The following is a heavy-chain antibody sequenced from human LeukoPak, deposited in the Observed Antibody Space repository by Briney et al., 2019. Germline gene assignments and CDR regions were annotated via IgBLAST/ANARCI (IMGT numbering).Heavy chain of an antibody. J-gene: IGHJ4*02. CDR2: IFSSGST. CDR3: ARLGRWLQFPYFDY. CDR1: GGSISSYY. D-gene: IGHD5-24*01. V-gene: IGHV4-59*08. Sequence: SETLSLTCNVSGGSISSYYWSWIRQPPGKGLEWIGYIFSSGSTNYNPSLKSRVTISVDTSKNQLSLKLSSVTAADTAVYYCARLGRWLQFPYFDYWGQGTLVTVSS.